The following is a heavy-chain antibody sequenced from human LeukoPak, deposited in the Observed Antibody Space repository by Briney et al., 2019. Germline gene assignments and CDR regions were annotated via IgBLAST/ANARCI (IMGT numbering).Heavy chain of an antibody. D-gene: IGHD1-1*01. CDR1: GDSISSSTYY. CDR2: INYGGRT. Sequence: LETLSLTCTVSGDSISSSTYYWGWIRQPPGKGLEWIGNINYGGRTYYNPSLKSRVTISVDTSKNQFSLEFNSVTAADTAVYYCARDGSDNWGQFDYWGQGILVTVSS. V-gene: IGHV4-39*07. J-gene: IGHJ4*02. CDR3: ARDGSDNWGQFDY.